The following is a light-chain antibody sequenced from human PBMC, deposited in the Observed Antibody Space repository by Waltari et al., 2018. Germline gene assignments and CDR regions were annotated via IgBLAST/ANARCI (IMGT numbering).Light chain of an antibody. CDR3: CSYKGTLF. CDR2: EVT. V-gene: IGLV2-23*02. Sequence: QSALTQPASVSGSPGQSVTISCTGISSAFDSLNLVSWYQQHPGRVPKLIIYEVTKRPSGVSSRFSGSKSGNTASLTISGLQAEDEADYYFCSYKGTLFFGGGTKLTVL. J-gene: IGLJ2*01. CDR1: SSAFDSLNL.